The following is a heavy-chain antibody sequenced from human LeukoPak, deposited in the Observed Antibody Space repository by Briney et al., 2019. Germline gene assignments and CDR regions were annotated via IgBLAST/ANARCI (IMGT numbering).Heavy chain of an antibody. CDR3: TRTSSGWYSY. Sequence: GGSLRLSCAASGFTFGAYWMSWFRQAPGKGLEWVSIIYSGGSTNYADSVKGRFTISRDNSKNTLYLQMNSLRAEDTAVYYCTRTSSGWYSYWGQGTLVTVSS. CDR2: IYSGGST. CDR1: GFTFGAYW. D-gene: IGHD6-19*01. V-gene: IGHV3-66*01. J-gene: IGHJ4*02.